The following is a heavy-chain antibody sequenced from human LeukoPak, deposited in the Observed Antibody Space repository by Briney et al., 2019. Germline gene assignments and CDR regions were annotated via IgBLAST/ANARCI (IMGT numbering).Heavy chain of an antibody. Sequence: GGSLRLSCAASGFTFSSSAMHWVRQAPGKGLEWVAVISVFDSQKYYADSVKGRFTLSRDNSKNTLYLQLNSLTTEDTAVYFCAKDQGIGFSDFDNWGQGTLVTVSS. J-gene: IGHJ4*02. V-gene: IGHV3-30*18. CDR3: AKDQGIGFSDFDN. CDR2: ISVFDSQK. CDR1: GFTFSSSA. D-gene: IGHD6-19*01.